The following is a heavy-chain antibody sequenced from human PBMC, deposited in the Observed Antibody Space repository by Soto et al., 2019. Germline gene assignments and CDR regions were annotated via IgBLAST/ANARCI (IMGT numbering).Heavy chain of an antibody. J-gene: IGHJ5*02. CDR1: GYTFTNSC. D-gene: IGHD3-16*01. V-gene: IGHV1-46*01. Sequence: QVQLVQSGAEVKKPGASVRVSCRASGYTFTNSCLHWVRQAPGKGLEWLGRINLGQGFPWMGIINPRGASPGYAQKFQGRVTMTFDTSTSTVYMELSSLTSEDTAVYYCARSPPWGSALGGWFDPWGQGTLVTVSS. CDR3: ARSPPWGSALGGWFDP. CDR2: INPRGASP.